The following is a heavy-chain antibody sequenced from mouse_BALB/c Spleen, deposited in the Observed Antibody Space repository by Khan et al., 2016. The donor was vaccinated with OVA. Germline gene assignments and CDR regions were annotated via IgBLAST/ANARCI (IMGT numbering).Heavy chain of an antibody. CDR3: AREGAYYRSDGWFAY. D-gene: IGHD2-14*01. V-gene: IGHV1-4*01. J-gene: IGHJ3*01. CDR2: IIPSNDYT. CDR1: GYTFTTYT. Sequence: VQLQQSGAELARPGASVKLSCKASGYTFTTYTLHWVKQRPGQGLEWFGYIIPSNDYTNSNQKFKDRATMTATKSLSTAYMQLSSLTSEDSAVYYCAREGAYYRSDGWFAYWGQGTLVTVSA.